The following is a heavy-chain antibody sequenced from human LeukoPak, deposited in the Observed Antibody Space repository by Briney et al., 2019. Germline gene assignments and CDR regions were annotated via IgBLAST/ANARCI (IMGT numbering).Heavy chain of an antibody. Sequence: PSETLSLTRTVSGGSISSGSYYWSWIRQPAGKGLEWIGRIYTSGSTNYNPSLKSRVTISVDTSKNQFSLKLSSVTAADTAVYYCARGRFLEWLWGQGTLVTVSS. CDR2: IYTSGST. V-gene: IGHV4-61*02. CDR3: ARGRFLEWL. D-gene: IGHD3-3*01. J-gene: IGHJ4*02. CDR1: GGSISSGSYY.